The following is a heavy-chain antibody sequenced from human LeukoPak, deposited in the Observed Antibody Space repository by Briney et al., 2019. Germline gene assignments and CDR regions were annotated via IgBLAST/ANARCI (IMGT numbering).Heavy chain of an antibody. Sequence: APVKVSCKVSGYTLTELSMHWVRQAPGKGLEWMGGFDPEDGETIYAQKFQGRVTMTEDTSTDTAYMELSSLRSEDTAVYYCATFDFWSGYYQFDYWGQGTLVTVSS. D-gene: IGHD3-3*01. V-gene: IGHV1-24*01. CDR1: GYTLTELS. CDR2: FDPEDGET. CDR3: ATFDFWSGYYQFDY. J-gene: IGHJ4*02.